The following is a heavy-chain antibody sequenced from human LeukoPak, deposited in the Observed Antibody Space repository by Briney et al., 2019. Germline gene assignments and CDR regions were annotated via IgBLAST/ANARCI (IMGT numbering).Heavy chain of an antibody. D-gene: IGHD1-20*01. V-gene: IGHV3-30-3*01. CDR1: GFTFSSYA. CDR3: ARDRNWRFDY. CDR2: ISYGGSNK. J-gene: IGHJ4*02. Sequence: PGGSLRLSCAASGFTFSSYAMHWVRQAPGKGLEWVAVISYGGSNKYYADSVKGRFTISRDNSKNTLYLQMNSLRAEDTAVYYCARDRNWRFDYWGQGTLVTVSS.